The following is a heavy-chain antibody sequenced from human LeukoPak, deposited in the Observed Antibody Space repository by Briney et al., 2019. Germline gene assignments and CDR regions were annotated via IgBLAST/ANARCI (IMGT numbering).Heavy chain of an antibody. CDR1: GFTFSTYT. CDR2: ISYDGSNI. D-gene: IGHD3-10*01. V-gene: IGHV3-30*04. J-gene: IGHJ4*02. CDR3: VCYGPGSYSTAG. Sequence: GVSLGPSCTAPGFTFSTYTMHWVRQAPGKGLEWVAVISYDGSNIYYTDSVKGRFTISRDNSKSTLYLQMNSLRAEDTAVYYCVCYGPGSYSTAGWGQGTLVTVSS.